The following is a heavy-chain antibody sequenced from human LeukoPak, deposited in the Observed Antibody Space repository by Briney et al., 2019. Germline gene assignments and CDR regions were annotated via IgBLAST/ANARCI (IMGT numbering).Heavy chain of an antibody. D-gene: IGHD4-17*01. CDR2: IYHSGST. V-gene: IGHV4-38-2*01. Sequence: KPSETLSLTCAVSGYSISSGYYWGWIRQPPGKGLEWIGSIYHSGSTYYNPSLKSRVTISVDTSKNQFSLKLSSVTAADTAVYYCARVDYGDFNWFDPWGQGTLVTVSS. J-gene: IGHJ5*02. CDR3: ARVDYGDFNWFDP. CDR1: GYSISSGYY.